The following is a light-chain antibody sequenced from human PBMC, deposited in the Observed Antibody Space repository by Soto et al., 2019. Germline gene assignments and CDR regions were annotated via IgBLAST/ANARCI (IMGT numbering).Light chain of an antibody. CDR2: DVS. Sequence: QSALTQPASVSGSPGQSITISCTGTSSDVGGYNYVSWYQQHPGKAPKLMIYDVSDRPSGVSNRFSGSKSGNTASLTISGLQAEEEADYYCSSYTSSNTPVVFGGGTKLTVL. V-gene: IGLV2-14*01. CDR1: SSDVGGYNY. J-gene: IGLJ2*01. CDR3: SSYTSSNTPVV.